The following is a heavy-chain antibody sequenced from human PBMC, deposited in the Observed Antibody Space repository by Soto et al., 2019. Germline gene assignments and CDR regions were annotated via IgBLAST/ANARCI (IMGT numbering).Heavy chain of an antibody. D-gene: IGHD4-17*01. CDR1: GFTFSSYG. V-gene: IGHV3-30*03. CDR3: ARRHDYGDYRVDY. J-gene: IGHJ4*02. CDR2: ISYDGSHD. Sequence: VQLVESGGGVVQPGRSLRLSCVASGFTFSSYGMHWVRQAPGEGLEWVAVISYDGSHDYYADSVKGRFAISRDNSKNTLYLQMNSLRAEDSALYYCARRHDYGDYRVDYWGQGTLVTVSS.